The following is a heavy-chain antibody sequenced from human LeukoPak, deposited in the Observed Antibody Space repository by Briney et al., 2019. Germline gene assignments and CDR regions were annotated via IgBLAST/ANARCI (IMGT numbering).Heavy chain of an antibody. CDR2: IYYSGST. J-gene: IGHJ4*02. CDR3: ARGRGDYVWGSSGLVFDY. CDR1: GGSISSGDYY. D-gene: IGHD3-16*01. Sequence: SQTLSLTCTVSGGSISSGDYYWSWIRQPPGKGLEWIGYIYYSGSTYYNPSLKSRVTISVDTSKNQFSLKLRSVTAADTAVYYCARGRGDYVWGSSGLVFDYWGQGTLVTVSS. V-gene: IGHV4-30-4*08.